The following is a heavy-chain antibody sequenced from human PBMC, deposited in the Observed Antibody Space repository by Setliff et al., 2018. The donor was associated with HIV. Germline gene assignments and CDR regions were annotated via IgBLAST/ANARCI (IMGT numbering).Heavy chain of an antibody. V-gene: IGHV4-31*03. D-gene: IGHD3-22*01. CDR2: ISNSGST. CDR1: GDSISSGGFY. CDR3: ARLTDYYDTSGPAAAFDI. Sequence: SETLSLTCNVSGDSISSGGFYWNWIRQHPGKGLGWIGYISNSGSTYYSPSHQSRLTISVDTSKNQLYLKLTSVTAADTAVYYCARLTDYYDTSGPAAAFDIWGQGTMVTVSS. J-gene: IGHJ3*02.